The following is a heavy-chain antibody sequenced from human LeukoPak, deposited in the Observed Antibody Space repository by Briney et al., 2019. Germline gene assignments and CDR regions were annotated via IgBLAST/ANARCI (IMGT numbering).Heavy chain of an antibody. J-gene: IGHJ4*02. V-gene: IGHV3-30*04. CDR1: GFTFSSYA. CDR3: ARDFRPVVGVGGTSDY. D-gene: IGHD2-2*01. Sequence: PGRSLRLSCAASGFTFSSYAMDWVRQAPGKGLEWVAVISYDGSNKYYADSVKGRFTISRDNSRNTLYLQMNSLRAEDTAVYYCARDFRPVVGVGGTSDYWGQGTLVTVSS. CDR2: ISYDGSNK.